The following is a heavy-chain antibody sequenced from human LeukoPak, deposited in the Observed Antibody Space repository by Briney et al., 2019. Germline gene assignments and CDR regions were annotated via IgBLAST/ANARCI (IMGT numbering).Heavy chain of an antibody. D-gene: IGHD2-15*01. Sequence: PGGSLRLSCAASGFTFSSYSMNWVRQAPGKGLEWVSSISSSSSYIYYADSVKGRFTISRDNAKNSLYLQMNSPRVEEPVVYYCASGFRRVGGVDYWGQGTLVTVSS. V-gene: IGHV3-21*01. J-gene: IGHJ4*02. CDR2: ISSSSSYI. CDR1: GFTFSSYS. CDR3: ASGFRRVGGVDY.